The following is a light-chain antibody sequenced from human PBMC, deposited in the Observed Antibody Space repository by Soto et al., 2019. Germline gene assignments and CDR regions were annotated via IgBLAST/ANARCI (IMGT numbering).Light chain of an antibody. CDR2: GNS. Sequence: QLVLTQPPSVSGAPGQRVTISCTGSSSNIGAGYDVHWYQQLPGTAPKLLIYGNSNRPSGVPDRFSGSKSGTSASLAITGLQAEDEADYYCQSYDSSRSVLYVFGTGTKLTVL. CDR1: SSNIGAGYD. CDR3: QSYDSSRSVLYV. J-gene: IGLJ1*01. V-gene: IGLV1-40*01.